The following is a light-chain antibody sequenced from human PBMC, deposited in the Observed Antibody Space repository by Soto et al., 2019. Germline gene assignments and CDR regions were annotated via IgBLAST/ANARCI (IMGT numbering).Light chain of an antibody. V-gene: IGKV3-15*01. CDR1: QSVGTN. Sequence: EIVMTQSPATLSVSPGERATLSCRASQSVGTNLAWYQQKPGQAPRLLIYGASTRATGIPARFSGSGSRTEFTLTISSLQSADFAVYYCQQYNNWPPWTFGQGTKVDIK. CDR2: GAS. J-gene: IGKJ1*01. CDR3: QQYNNWPPWT.